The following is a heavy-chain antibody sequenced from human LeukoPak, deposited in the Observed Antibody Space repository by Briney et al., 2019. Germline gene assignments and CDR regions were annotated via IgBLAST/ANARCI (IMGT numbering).Heavy chain of an antibody. D-gene: IGHD3-22*01. Sequence: GGSLRLSCAASGFTFSSYAMSWVRQAPGKGLEWVSAISDSGSSKYYADSVKGRFTISRDNSKITLYLQVNSLRAEDTAVYYCAKVHWGDYYDSSGYYYGPLFDYWGQGTLVTVS. J-gene: IGHJ4*02. V-gene: IGHV3-23*01. CDR3: AKVHWGDYYDSSGYYYGPLFDY. CDR1: GFTFSSYA. CDR2: ISDSGSSK.